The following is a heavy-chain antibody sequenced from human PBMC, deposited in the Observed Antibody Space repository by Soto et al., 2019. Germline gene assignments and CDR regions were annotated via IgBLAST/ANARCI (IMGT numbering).Heavy chain of an antibody. Sequence: SGGSLRLSCAASGFTFDDYAMHWVRQAPGKGLEWVSGISWNSGSIGYADSVKGRFTISRDNAKNSLYLQMNSLRAEDTALYYCAKEAWRATTPRDAFDIWGQGTMVTVSS. V-gene: IGHV3-9*01. J-gene: IGHJ3*02. CDR2: ISWNSGSI. CDR3: AKEAWRATTPRDAFDI. D-gene: IGHD1-26*01. CDR1: GFTFDDYA.